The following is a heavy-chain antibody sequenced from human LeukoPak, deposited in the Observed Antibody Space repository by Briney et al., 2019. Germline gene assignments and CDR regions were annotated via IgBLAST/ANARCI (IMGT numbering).Heavy chain of an antibody. D-gene: IGHD6-13*01. J-gene: IGHJ5*02. CDR2: INHSGGT. V-gene: IGHV4-34*01. CDR1: GGSFSAYY. Sequence: SETLSLTCTVYGGSFSAYYWTWIRQPPGKGLERIAEINHSGGTNYNPSLKSRVTISVDTSKNQFSLKLTSVTAADTAVYYCVSTRQYSSNSWYYKFDPWGQGTLVTVSS. CDR3: VSTRQYSSNSWYYKFDP.